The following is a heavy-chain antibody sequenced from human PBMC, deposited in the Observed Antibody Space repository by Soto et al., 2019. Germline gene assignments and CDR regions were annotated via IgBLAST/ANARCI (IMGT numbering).Heavy chain of an antibody. CDR1: GFTFSSYG. V-gene: IGHV3-30*18. J-gene: IGHJ6*02. CDR3: ANMNYDFWSGPPADV. CDR2: ISYDGSNK. Sequence: PGGSLRLSCAASGFTFSSYGMHWVRQAPGKGLEWAAVISYDGSNKYYADSVKGRFTISRDNSKNTLYLQMNILRAEDTAVYYCANMNYDFWSGPPADVWGQGTTVTVSS. D-gene: IGHD3-3*01.